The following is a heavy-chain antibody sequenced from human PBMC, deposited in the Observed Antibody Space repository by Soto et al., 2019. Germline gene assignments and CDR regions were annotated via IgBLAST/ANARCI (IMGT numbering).Heavy chain of an antibody. V-gene: IGHV3-30*18. CDR1: GFTFISYG. CDR2: ISYDGSNK. D-gene: IGHD6-13*01. J-gene: IGHJ4*02. CDR3: AKDSSGYSSSWSLFDY. Sequence: WGSLRLSCAASGFTFISYGMRWVRQSPGKGLEWVAVISYDGSNKYYADSVKGRFTISRDNSKNTLYLQMNSLRAEDTAVYYCAKDSSGYSSSWSLFDYWGQGTLVTVSS.